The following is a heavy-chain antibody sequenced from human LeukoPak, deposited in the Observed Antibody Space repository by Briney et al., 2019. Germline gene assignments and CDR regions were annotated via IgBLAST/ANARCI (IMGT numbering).Heavy chain of an antibody. Sequence: GGSLRLSCAASGFTVSSYAMSWVRQAPGKGLEWVSAISGSGGSTYYADSVKGRFTISRDNSKNTLYLQMNSLRAEDTAVYYCAKDKHSSGWPFDYWGQGTLVTVSS. V-gene: IGHV3-23*01. CDR1: GFTVSSYA. J-gene: IGHJ4*02. D-gene: IGHD6-19*01. CDR3: AKDKHSSGWPFDY. CDR2: ISGSGGST.